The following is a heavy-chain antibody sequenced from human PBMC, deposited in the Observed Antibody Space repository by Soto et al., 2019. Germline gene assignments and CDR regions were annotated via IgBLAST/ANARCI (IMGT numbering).Heavy chain of an antibody. J-gene: IGHJ4*02. CDR1: GDSISSSSYY. V-gene: IGHV4-39*01. Sequence: LETLSLTCTVSGDSISSSSYYWGWIRQPPGRGLEWIGSIYYSGSTYYNPSLKSRVTISIDTSRIHFSLKLISVTAADTAVYFCVRQSYDSSDYFDYWGQGTLVTVS. CDR3: VRQSYDSSDYFDY. CDR2: IYYSGST. D-gene: IGHD3-22*01.